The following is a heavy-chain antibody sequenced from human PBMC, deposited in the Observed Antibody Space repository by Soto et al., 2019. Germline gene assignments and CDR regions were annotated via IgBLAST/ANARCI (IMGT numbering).Heavy chain of an antibody. Sequence: SEALSVTCSLSVTATFIGSYGWSWIRQRPGKGLECLGYIFNSGSAYHNPSLRSRATISLDTFKNEFSLTLRSVTAADTAVYFCARGYSGYDYNFDYWGQGISVTVSS. CDR1: VTATFIGSYG. CDR2: IFNSGSA. V-gene: IGHV4-31*03. D-gene: IGHD5-12*01. CDR3: ARGYSGYDYNFDY. J-gene: IGHJ4*02.